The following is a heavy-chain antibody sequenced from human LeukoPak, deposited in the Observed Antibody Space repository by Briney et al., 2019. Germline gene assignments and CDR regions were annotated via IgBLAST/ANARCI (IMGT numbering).Heavy chain of an antibody. Sequence: GASVKVSCKASGGTFSSYAISWVRQAPGQGLEWMGGIIPIFGTANYAQKFQGRVTITTDESTSTAYMELSSLRSEDTAVYYCASELVVPAAEGAFDIWGQGTMVTVSS. CDR1: GGTFSSYA. V-gene: IGHV1-69*05. CDR3: ASELVVPAAEGAFDI. D-gene: IGHD2-2*01. J-gene: IGHJ3*02. CDR2: IIPIFGTA.